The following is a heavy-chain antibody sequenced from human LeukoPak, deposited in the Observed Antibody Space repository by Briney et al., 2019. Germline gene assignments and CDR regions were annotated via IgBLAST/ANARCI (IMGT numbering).Heavy chain of an antibody. CDR1: GFTFRSYG. Sequence: PGTSLTLSCVASGFTFRSYGMHWVRQAPGKGLEWVAVVAYDESNIDYVDSVKGRFTISRGNSKNTVYLQMNSLRGEDSAVYYCAKGMTHTYYYYAMDVWGQGTTVTVS. V-gene: IGHV3-30*18. J-gene: IGHJ6*02. CDR3: AKGMTHTYYYYAMDV. CDR2: VAYDESNI.